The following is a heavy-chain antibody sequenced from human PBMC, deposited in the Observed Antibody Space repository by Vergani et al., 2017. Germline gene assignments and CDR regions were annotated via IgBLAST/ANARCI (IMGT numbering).Heavy chain of an antibody. Sequence: EVQLVESGGGLVKPGGSLRLSCAASGFTFSSYSMNWVRQAPGKGLEWVSSISSSSSYIYYADSVKGRFTISRDNAKNSLYLQMNSLRAEDTAVYYCARGSELLQGGEYYWGQGTLVTVSS. V-gene: IGHV3-21*01. J-gene: IGHJ4*02. CDR2: ISSSSSYI. CDR1: GFTFSSYS. CDR3: ARGSELLQGGEYY. D-gene: IGHD1-26*01.